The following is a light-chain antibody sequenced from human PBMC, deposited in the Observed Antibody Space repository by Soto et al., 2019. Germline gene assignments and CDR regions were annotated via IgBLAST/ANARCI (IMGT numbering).Light chain of an antibody. Sequence: QSMLTQPPSASGSPGQRVTISCSGSTSNIGSNSVFWYQHLPGTAPKLLIYRSNQRASGVPDRFSGSKSGTSASLAISGLRSEDEADYYCAAWDDSLSGQVFGGGTKVTV. V-gene: IGLV1-47*01. CDR2: RSN. CDR1: TSNIGSNS. J-gene: IGLJ2*01. CDR3: AAWDDSLSGQV.